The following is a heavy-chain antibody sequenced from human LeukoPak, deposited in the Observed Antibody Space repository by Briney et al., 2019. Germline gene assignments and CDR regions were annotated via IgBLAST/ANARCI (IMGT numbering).Heavy chain of an antibody. CDR1: GFTFSSYA. V-gene: IGHV3-23*01. CDR2: ISGSGGST. D-gene: IGHD3-3*01. CDR3: ARAGGPTYDFWSGYHTPFDY. J-gene: IGHJ4*02. Sequence: PGGSLRLSCAASGFTFSSYAMSWVRQAPGKGLEWVSAISGSGGSTYYADSVKGRFTISRDNSKNTLYLQMNSLRAEDTAVYYCARAGGPTYDFWSGYHTPFDYWGQGTLVTVSS.